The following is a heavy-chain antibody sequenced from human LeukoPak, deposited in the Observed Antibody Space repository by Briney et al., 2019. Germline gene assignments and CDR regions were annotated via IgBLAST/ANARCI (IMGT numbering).Heavy chain of an antibody. Sequence: SETLSLTCTVSGGSISSYYWSWIRQPPGKGLEWIWYIYYSGTTNYNPSLKSRVTISVDTSKNQFSLKLSSVTAADTAVYYCARGVYIAAAQYGYWSQGTLVTVSS. D-gene: IGHD6-13*01. V-gene: IGHV4-59*01. CDR2: IYYSGTT. J-gene: IGHJ4*02. CDR1: GGSISSYY. CDR3: ARGVYIAAAQYGY.